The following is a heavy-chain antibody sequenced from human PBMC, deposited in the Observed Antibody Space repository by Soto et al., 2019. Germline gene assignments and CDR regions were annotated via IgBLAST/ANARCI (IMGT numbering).Heavy chain of an antibody. J-gene: IGHJ4*02. V-gene: IGHV1-69*13. D-gene: IGHD4-17*01. Sequence: SVKVSCKASGGTFSSYAISWVRQAPGQGLEWMGGIIPIFGTANYAQKFQGRVTITADESTSTAYMELSSLRSEDAAVYYCATFTVTSYYFDYWGQGTLVTVSS. CDR3: ATFTVTSYYFDY. CDR1: GGTFSSYA. CDR2: IIPIFGTA.